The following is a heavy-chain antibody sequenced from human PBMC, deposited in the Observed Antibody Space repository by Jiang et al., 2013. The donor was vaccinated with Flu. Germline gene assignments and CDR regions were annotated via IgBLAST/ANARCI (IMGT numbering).Heavy chain of an antibody. CDR3: ARVDYYDFWSGYYLSFDY. CDR2: ISSSGSTI. D-gene: IGHD3-3*01. CDR1: GFTFSDYY. Sequence: CAASGFTFSDYYMSWIRQAPGKGLEWVSYISSSGSTIYYADSVKGRFTISRDNAKNSLYLQMNSLRAEDTAVYYCARVDYYDFWSGYYLSFDYWGQGTLVTVSS. V-gene: IGHV3-11*04. J-gene: IGHJ4*02.